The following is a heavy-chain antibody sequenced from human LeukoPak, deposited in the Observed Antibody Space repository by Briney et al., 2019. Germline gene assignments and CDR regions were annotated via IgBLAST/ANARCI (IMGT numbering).Heavy chain of an antibody. CDR1: GGSISSSSYY. V-gene: IGHV4-39*07. J-gene: IGHJ4*02. CDR3: AKDDKAGYLPYYFDY. D-gene: IGHD3-9*01. Sequence: PSETLSLTCTVSGGSISSSSYYWGWIRQPPGKGLEWIGSIYYSGSTYYNPSLKSRVTISVDTSKNQFSLKLSSVTAADTAVYYCAKDDKAGYLPYYFDYWGQGTLVTVSS. CDR2: IYYSGST.